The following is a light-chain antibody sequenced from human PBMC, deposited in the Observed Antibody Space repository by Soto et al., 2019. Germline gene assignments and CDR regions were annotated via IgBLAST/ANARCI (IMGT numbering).Light chain of an antibody. J-gene: IGLJ1*01. CDR2: DVS. Sequence: SVLTQPASVSGSPGQSITISCTGTSSDVGGYNYVSWYQQHPGKAPKLMIYDVSNRPSGVSNRFSGSKSGNTASLTISGLQAEDEADYSCSSYTSSSTRVFGTGTKVTVL. CDR3: SSYTSSSTRV. V-gene: IGLV2-14*01. CDR1: SSDVGGYNY.